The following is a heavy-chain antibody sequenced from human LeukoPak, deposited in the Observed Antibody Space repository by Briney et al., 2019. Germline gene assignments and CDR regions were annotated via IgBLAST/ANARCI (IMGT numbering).Heavy chain of an antibody. CDR3: ARDVSGWFDP. J-gene: IGHJ5*02. V-gene: IGHV1-8*01. CDR1: GYTFTSYD. Sequence: EASVTVSFKASGYTFTSYDINWVRQAPGQGIEWMGWMNPNSGSTGYAQKFQGRVTMTRNTSISTAYMELSSLRSEDTAVYYCARDVSGWFDPWGHGTLVAVSS. D-gene: IGHD2-8*01. CDR2: MNPNSGST.